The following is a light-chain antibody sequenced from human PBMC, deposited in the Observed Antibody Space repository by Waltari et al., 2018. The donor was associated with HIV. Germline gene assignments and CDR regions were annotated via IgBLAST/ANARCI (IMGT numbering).Light chain of an antibody. CDR2: SNN. Sequence: QAGLTQPPSVSRGLRQTATLTCTVNSNNVGNQGAAWLQQHQGHPPKLLSYSNNNRPSGISERLSASRSGNTASLTITGLQPEDEADYYCSAWDSSLSAVVFGGGTKLTVL. CDR3: SAWDSSLSAVV. V-gene: IGLV10-54*01. CDR1: SNNVGNQG. J-gene: IGLJ2*01.